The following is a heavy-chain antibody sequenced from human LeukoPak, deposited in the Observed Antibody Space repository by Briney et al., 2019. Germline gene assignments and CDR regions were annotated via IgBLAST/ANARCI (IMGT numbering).Heavy chain of an antibody. Sequence: GGSLRLSCAASGFTFSSYAMSWVRQAPGKGLEWVPAISGSGGSTYYADSVKGRFTISRDNSKNTLYLQMNSLRAEDTAVYYCAKGPPRRFGFEVGYYMDVWGKGTTVTVSS. CDR1: GFTFSSYA. V-gene: IGHV3-23*01. D-gene: IGHD1-14*01. J-gene: IGHJ6*03. CDR3: AKGPPRRFGFEVGYYMDV. CDR2: ISGSGGST.